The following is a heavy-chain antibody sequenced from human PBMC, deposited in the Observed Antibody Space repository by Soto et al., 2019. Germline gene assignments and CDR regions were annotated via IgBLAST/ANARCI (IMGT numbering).Heavy chain of an antibody. J-gene: IGHJ4*02. Sequence: GESLKIYCKGSGYSFTSYWIGRVRQMPGKGLEWMGIIYPGDSDTRYSPSFQGQVTISADKSISTAYTQWSSLKASDTAMYYCARQAYRSGWYRDFDHWGQGTLVTVSS. CDR1: GYSFTSYW. CDR3: ARQAYRSGWYRDFDH. V-gene: IGHV5-51*01. CDR2: IYPGDSDT. D-gene: IGHD6-19*01.